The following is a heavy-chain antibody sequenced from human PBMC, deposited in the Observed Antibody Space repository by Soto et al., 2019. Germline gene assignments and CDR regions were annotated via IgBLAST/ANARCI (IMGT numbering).Heavy chain of an antibody. CDR2: IYYSGST. Sequence: PSETLSLTCTVSGGSISSGDYYWSWIRQPPGKGLEWIGYIYYSGSTYYNPSLKSRVTISVDPSKNQFSLKLSSVTAADTAVYYCARDRGRGVVGRQLAPYGMDVWGQGTTVTVSS. V-gene: IGHV4-30-4*01. D-gene: IGHD1-1*01. CDR3: ARDRGRGVVGRQLAPYGMDV. J-gene: IGHJ6*02. CDR1: GGSISSGDYY.